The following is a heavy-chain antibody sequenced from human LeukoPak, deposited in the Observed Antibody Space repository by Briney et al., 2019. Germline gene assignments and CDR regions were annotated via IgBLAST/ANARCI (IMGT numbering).Heavy chain of an antibody. V-gene: IGHV1-8*01. J-gene: IGHJ1*01. Sequence: ASVKVSCKASGYTFTSYDINWVRQATGQGLEWMGWMNPNSGNTGYAQKFQGRVTMTRNTSISTAYMELSSLRSEDTAVYYCARVDYYDSSGYTGPRFQHWGQGTLVTVSS. CDR2: MNPNSGNT. CDR1: GYTFTSYD. CDR3: ARVDYYDSSGYTGPRFQH. D-gene: IGHD3-22*01.